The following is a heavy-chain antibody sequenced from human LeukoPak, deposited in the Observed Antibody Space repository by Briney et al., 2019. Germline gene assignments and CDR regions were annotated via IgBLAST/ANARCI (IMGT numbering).Heavy chain of an antibody. D-gene: IGHD1-26*01. CDR1: GGSISSGGYY. CDR2: IYYSGST. V-gene: IGHV4-31*03. CDR3: ARQIRGSSPFGY. Sequence: SQTLSLTCTVSGGSISSGGYYWSWIRQHPGKGLEWIGYIYYSGSTYYNPPLKSRVTISVDTSKNQFSLKLSSVTAADTAVYYCARQIRGSSPFGYWGQGTLVTVSS. J-gene: IGHJ4*02.